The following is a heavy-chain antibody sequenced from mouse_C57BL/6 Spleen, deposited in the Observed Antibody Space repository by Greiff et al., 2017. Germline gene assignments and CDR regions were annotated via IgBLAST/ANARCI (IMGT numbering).Heavy chain of an antibody. CDR3: ARSGGLGGFAY. Sequence: QVQLQQSGPELVKPGASVKISCKASGYAFSSSWMNWVKQRPGKGLEWIGRIYPGDGDTNYNGKFKGKGTLTADKSSSTAYMQLSSLTSEDSAVYFCARSGGLGGFAYWGQGTLVTVSA. J-gene: IGHJ3*01. CDR1: GYAFSSSW. V-gene: IGHV1-82*01. CDR2: IYPGDGDT. D-gene: IGHD3-3*01.